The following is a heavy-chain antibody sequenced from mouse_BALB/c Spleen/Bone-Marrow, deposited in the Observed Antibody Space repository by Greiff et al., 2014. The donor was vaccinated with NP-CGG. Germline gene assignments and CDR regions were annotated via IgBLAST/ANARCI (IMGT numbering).Heavy chain of an antibody. CDR2: IDPANGNT. CDR1: GFNIKDTY. Sequence: DVQLQESGAELVKPGASVKSSCTASGFNIKDTYMHRVKQRPEQGLEWIGRIDPANGNTKYDPKFQGKATITADTSSNTAYLQLSSLTSEDTAVYYCARGYYDYVYAMDYWGQGTSVTVSS. J-gene: IGHJ4*01. D-gene: IGHD2-4*01. CDR3: ARGYYDYVYAMDY. V-gene: IGHV14-3*02.